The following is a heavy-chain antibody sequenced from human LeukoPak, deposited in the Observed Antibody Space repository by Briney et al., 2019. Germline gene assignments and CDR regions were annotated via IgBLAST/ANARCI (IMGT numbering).Heavy chain of an antibody. CDR3: ARLGRSSGWYYYYYMDV. D-gene: IGHD6-19*01. CDR2: ISADNGKT. V-gene: IGHV1-18*01. J-gene: IGHJ6*03. Sequence: ASVKVSCKTSGYTFTSYGISWVRQAPGQGLEWMGWISADNGKTNYAQKFQGRVTITRNTSISTAYMELSSLRSEDTAVYYCARLGRSSGWYYYYYMDVWGKGTTVTASS. CDR1: GYTFTSYG.